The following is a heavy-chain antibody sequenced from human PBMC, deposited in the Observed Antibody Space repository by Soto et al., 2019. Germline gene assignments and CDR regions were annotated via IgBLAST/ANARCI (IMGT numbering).Heavy chain of an antibody. CDR3: AKEGRARGGGYFDY. CDR1: GFTFSSYA. J-gene: IGHJ4*02. D-gene: IGHD3-10*01. V-gene: IGHV3-23*01. Sequence: EVQLLESGGGLVQPGGSLRLSCAASGFTFSSYAMSWVRQAPGQGLEWVSAISGSGGSTYYADSVKGRFTISRDNSKNTLYRQMNSLRAEDTAVYYWAKEGRARGGGYFDYWGQGTLVTVSS. CDR2: ISGSGGST.